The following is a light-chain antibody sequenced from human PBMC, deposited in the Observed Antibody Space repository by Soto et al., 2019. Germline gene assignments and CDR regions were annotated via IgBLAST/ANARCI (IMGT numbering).Light chain of an antibody. CDR3: SSYTSSTTSV. CDR1: SSDVGSYNL. J-gene: IGLJ1*01. V-gene: IGLV2-14*02. CDR2: EGS. Sequence: QSALTQPASVSGSPGQSITISCTGTSSDVGSYNLVSWYQQHPGKAPKLMIYEGSKRPSGVSNRFSGSKSGNTASLTISGLQAEDEAVYYCSSYTSSTTSVFGIGTKLTVL.